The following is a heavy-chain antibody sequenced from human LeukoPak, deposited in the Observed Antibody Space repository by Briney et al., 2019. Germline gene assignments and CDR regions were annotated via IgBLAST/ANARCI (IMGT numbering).Heavy chain of an antibody. D-gene: IGHD3-9*01. CDR3: ARDRSYDILTGYYIDFDY. Sequence: ASVKVSCKASGYTFTSYAMNWVRQAPGQGLEWIGWINTNTGNPTYAQGFTGRFVFSLDTSVSTAYLQISSLKAEDTAVYYCARDRSYDILTGYYIDFDYWGQGTLVTVSS. V-gene: IGHV7-4-1*02. CDR2: INTNTGNP. J-gene: IGHJ4*02. CDR1: GYTFTSYA.